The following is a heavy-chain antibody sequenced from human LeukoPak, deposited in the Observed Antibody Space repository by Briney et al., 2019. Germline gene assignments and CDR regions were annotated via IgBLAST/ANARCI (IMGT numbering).Heavy chain of an antibody. CDR3: GRDRPRVSGWYTDY. CDR1: GYTFTDYY. V-gene: IGHV1-2*02. D-gene: IGHD6-19*01. J-gene: IGHJ4*02. Sequence: ASVKVSCKASGYTFTDYYMHWVRQAPGQGPEWMGWINPNGGGTNYAQNFQGRVTMTRDTSISTMYMELRSLRSDDTAVYYCGRDRPRVSGWYTDYWGQGTLVTVSS. CDR2: INPNGGGT.